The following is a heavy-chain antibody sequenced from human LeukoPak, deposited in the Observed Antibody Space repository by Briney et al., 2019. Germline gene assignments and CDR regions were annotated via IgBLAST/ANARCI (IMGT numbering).Heavy chain of an antibody. CDR3: ARAYGWGSNYFDY. V-gene: IGHV1-69*13. Sequence: SVKVSCKASGGTFSSYAISWVQQAPGQGLEWMGGIIPIFGTANYAQKFQGRVTITADESTSTAYMELSSLRSEDTAVYYCARAYGWGSNYFDYWGQGTLVTVSS. J-gene: IGHJ4*02. D-gene: IGHD7-27*01. CDR2: IIPIFGTA. CDR1: GGTFSSYA.